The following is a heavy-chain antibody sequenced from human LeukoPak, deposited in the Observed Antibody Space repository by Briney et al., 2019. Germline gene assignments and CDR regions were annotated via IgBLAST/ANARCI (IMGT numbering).Heavy chain of an antibody. CDR1: GFIFNTYS. CDR3: TRAVAAADFSPGY. V-gene: IGHV3-21*01. J-gene: IGHJ4*02. Sequence: GGSLRLSCTASGFIFNTYSMNWVRQAPGKGLEWISCVSSSSSYIYYADSVKGRFTISRDNAKNSVYLQMNSLRAEDTAVYYCTRAVAAADFSPGYWGQGTLVTVSS. CDR2: VSSSSSYI. D-gene: IGHD3/OR15-3a*01.